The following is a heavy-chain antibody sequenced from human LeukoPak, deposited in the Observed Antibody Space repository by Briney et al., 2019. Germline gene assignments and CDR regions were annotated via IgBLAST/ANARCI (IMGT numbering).Heavy chain of an antibody. CDR1: GFNFDDYG. D-gene: IGHD3-10*01. Sequence: PGGPLRLSCEASGFNFDDYGMSWVRQAPGKGLEWVSGINWNAGGTGYADSVKGRFTISRDNAKNSLYLQMNSLRAEDTALYHCARGNYYGSGSLDYWGQRTLVTVSS. J-gene: IGHJ4*02. V-gene: IGHV3-20*01. CDR2: INWNAGGT. CDR3: ARGNYYGSGSLDY.